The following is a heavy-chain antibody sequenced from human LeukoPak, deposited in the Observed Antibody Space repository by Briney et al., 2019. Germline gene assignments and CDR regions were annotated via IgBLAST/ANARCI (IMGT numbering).Heavy chain of an antibody. J-gene: IGHJ6*02. V-gene: IGHV1-8*01. Sequence: GASVKVSCKASGYTFTSYDINWVRQATGQGLEWMGWVNPNSGNTGYAQKFQGRVTMTRNTSISTAYMELSSLRSEDTAVYYCARVAQKRFLEWLARASGMDVWGQGTTVTVSS. CDR1: GYTFTSYD. D-gene: IGHD3-3*01. CDR3: ARVAQKRFLEWLARASGMDV. CDR2: VNPNSGNT.